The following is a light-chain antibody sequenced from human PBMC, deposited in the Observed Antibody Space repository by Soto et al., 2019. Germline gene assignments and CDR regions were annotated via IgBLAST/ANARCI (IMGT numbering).Light chain of an antibody. CDR1: NGDLGGYNY. V-gene: IGLV2-14*03. J-gene: IGLJ3*02. CDR2: NVG. Sequence: QSALTQPASVSGSPGQSITISCTGTNGDLGGYNYVSWYQQYPGKAPKLMIYNVGDRPSGVSSRFSGSKSGSTASLTISGLQAEDEADYYCSSYTSSSSQVFGGGTKLTVL. CDR3: SSYTSSSSQV.